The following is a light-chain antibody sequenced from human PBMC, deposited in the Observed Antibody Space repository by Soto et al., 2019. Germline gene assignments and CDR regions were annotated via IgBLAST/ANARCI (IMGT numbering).Light chain of an antibody. CDR3: QQYGSSPVLT. CDR1: QSVSSSY. CDR2: GAS. V-gene: IGKV3-20*01. Sequence: EIVLTQSPGTLSLSPGERATLSCRASQSVSSSYLAWYHQKPGQAPRLLIYGASSRATGIPDRFSGSGSGTDFTLTISRLEPEDFAVYYCQQYGSSPVLTFGGGTKVEIK. J-gene: IGKJ4*01.